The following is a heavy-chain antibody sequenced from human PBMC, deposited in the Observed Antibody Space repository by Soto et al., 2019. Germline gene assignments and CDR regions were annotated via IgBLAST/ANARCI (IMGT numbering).Heavy chain of an antibody. V-gene: IGHV3-23*01. Sequence: TGGSLRLSCAASGFTFSNYAMNWVRQAPGKGLEWVSVISGSGGSTNYADSVKGRFTISRDNSKNTLYLQMHSLRAEDTAVYYYAKRGNDFWSGYLGYFDYWGQGTLVTVSS. CDR2: ISGSGGST. D-gene: IGHD3-3*01. J-gene: IGHJ4*02. CDR3: AKRGNDFWSGYLGYFDY. CDR1: GFTFSNYA.